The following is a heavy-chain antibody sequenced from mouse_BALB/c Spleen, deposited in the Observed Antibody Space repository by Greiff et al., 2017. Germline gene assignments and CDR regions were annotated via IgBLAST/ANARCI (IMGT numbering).Heavy chain of an antibody. J-gene: IGHJ3*01. V-gene: IGHV2-9*02. CDR1: GFSLTSYG. Sequence: VKLQESGPGLVAPSQSLSITCTVSGFSLTSYGVHWVRQPPGKGLEWLGVIWAGGSTNYNSALMSRLSISKDNSKSQVFLKMNSLQTDDTAMYYCARDWTVVEEGFAYWGQGTLVTVSA. CDR3: ARDWTVVEEGFAY. CDR2: IWAGGST. D-gene: IGHD1-1*01.